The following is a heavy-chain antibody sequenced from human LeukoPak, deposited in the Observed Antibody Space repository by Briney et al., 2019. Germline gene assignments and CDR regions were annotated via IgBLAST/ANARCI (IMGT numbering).Heavy chain of an antibody. CDR2: ISSSGSTI. J-gene: IGHJ6*02. Sequence: PGGSLRLSRAASGFTFSDYYMSWIRQAPGKGLEWVSYISSSGSTIYYADSVKGRFTISRDNAKNSLYLQMNSLRAEDTAVYYCAREPGYYYYYGMDVWGQGTTVTVSS. CDR1: GFTFSDYY. V-gene: IGHV3-11*01. CDR3: AREPGYYYYYGMDV.